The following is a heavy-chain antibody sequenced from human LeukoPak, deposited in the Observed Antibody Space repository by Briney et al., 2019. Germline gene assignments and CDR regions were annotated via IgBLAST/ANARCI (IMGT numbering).Heavy chain of an antibody. CDR3: ARGPSYSSGWYGGRNWFDP. V-gene: IGHV3-21*01. Sequence: GGSLRLSCAASGFTFSSYSMNWVGQAPGKGLEWVSSISSSSSYIYYADSVKGRFTISRDNAKNSLYLQMNSLRAEDTAVYYCARGPSYSSGWYGGRNWFDPWGQGTLVTVSS. CDR1: GFTFSSYS. CDR2: ISSSSSYI. D-gene: IGHD6-19*01. J-gene: IGHJ5*02.